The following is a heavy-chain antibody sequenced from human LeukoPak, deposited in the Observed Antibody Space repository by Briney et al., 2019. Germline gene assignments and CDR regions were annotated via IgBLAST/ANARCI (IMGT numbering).Heavy chain of an antibody. V-gene: IGHV3-33*01. CDR2: IWYDGSNK. D-gene: IGHD6-19*01. CDR3: ATLGYTTYTSGWFDY. J-gene: IGHJ5*01. Sequence: GGSLRLSCAASGFTFSSYGMHWVRQAPGKGLEWVAVIWYDGSNKYYADSVKGRFTISRDNSKNTLYLQMNSLRAEDTAVYYCATLGYTTYTSGWFDYWGQGTLVTVSS. CDR1: GFTFSSYG.